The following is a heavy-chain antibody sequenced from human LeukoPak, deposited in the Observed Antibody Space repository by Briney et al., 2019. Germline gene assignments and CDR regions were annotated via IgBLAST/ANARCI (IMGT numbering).Heavy chain of an antibody. V-gene: IGHV3-30*02. J-gene: IGHJ4*02. Sequence: GGSLRLSCGASGFIFDTHDMHWVRQAPGKELEWLEFIRYDGSNKYYADAVKGRFTISRDNSKNTLYLQMNSLRAEDTAVYYCAKGYGSGSYSLYWGQGTLVTVSS. CDR1: GFIFDTHD. D-gene: IGHD3-10*01. CDR3: AKGYGSGSYSLY. CDR2: IRYDGSNK.